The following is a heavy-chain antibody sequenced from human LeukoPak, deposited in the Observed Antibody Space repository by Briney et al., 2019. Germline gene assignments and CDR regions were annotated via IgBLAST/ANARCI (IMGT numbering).Heavy chain of an antibody. CDR2: ISGSGGST. CDR1: GFTFSSYA. CDR3: ARKQQLVRTLDY. J-gene: IGHJ4*02. Sequence: GGSLRLSCAASGFTFSSYAMSWVRQAPGKGLEWVSAISGSGGSTYYVDSVKGRFTISRYNSKNTLYLQMNSLRAEDTAVYYCARKQQLVRTLDYWGQGTLVTVSS. D-gene: IGHD6-13*01. V-gene: IGHV3-23*01.